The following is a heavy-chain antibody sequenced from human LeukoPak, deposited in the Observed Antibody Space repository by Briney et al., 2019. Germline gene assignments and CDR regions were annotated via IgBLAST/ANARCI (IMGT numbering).Heavy chain of an antibody. Sequence: GGSLRLSCAASGFTFSSYAMSWVRQAPGKGLEWVSAISGSGGSAYYADSVKGRFTISRDNSKNTLYVQMNSLRAEDTAVCYCAKGEAVAGTSSWFDPWGQGTLVTVSS. CDR2: ISGSGGSA. D-gene: IGHD6-19*01. CDR3: AKGEAVAGTSSWFDP. V-gene: IGHV3-23*01. J-gene: IGHJ5*02. CDR1: GFTFSSYA.